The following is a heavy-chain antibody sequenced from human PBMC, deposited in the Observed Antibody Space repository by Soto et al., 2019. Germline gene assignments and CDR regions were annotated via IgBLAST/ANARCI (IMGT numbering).Heavy chain of an antibody. J-gene: IGHJ6*02. CDR1: GFTFSSYG. V-gene: IGHV3-30*03. CDR3: ARRLRYFDWLLPYYYYYGMEV. D-gene: IGHD3-9*01. Sequence: PGGSLRLSCAASGFTFSSYGMHWVRQAPGKGLEWVAVISYDGSNKYYADSVKGRFTISRDNSKNTLYLQMNSLRAEDTAVYYCARRLRYFDWLLPYYYYYGMEVWGQGTTVTVSS. CDR2: ISYDGSNK.